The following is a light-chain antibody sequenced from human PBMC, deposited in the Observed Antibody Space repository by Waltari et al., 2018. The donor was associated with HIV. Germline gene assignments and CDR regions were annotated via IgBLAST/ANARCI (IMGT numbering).Light chain of an antibody. Sequence: QSVLTQPPSASGTPGQRVTISCSGSPSNIGNNSVNWYQQFPGSAPKLLLYSNSHRPLWVPDRFAGAKSGSSASLAISGPQADDEAHYYCASWDDTLGVVFGGGTTLTVL. CDR1: PSNIGNNS. CDR3: ASWDDTLGVV. J-gene: IGLJ2*01. CDR2: SNS. V-gene: IGLV1-44*01.